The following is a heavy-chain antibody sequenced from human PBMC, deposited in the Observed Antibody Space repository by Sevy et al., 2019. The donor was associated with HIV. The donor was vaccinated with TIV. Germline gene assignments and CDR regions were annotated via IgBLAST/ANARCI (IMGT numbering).Heavy chain of an antibody. J-gene: IGHJ6*02. Sequence: GGSLRLSCAASGFSFRSYWMTWVRQAPGKGLEWVASIYRDGSEKYYLDSVKGRFTVSRDNAKNSLFLQMNSLRVEDTAVYYSAREGSYGDYMLSYYYGMDVWGQGTTVTVSS. CDR3: AREGSYGDYMLSYYYGMDV. D-gene: IGHD4-17*01. CDR1: GFSFRSYW. V-gene: IGHV3-7*01. CDR2: IYRDGSEK.